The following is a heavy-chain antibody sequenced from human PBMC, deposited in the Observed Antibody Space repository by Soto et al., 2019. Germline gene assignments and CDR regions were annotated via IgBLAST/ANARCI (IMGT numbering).Heavy chain of an antibody. D-gene: IGHD3-3*01. J-gene: IGHJ4*02. CDR1: GFTFSSYA. CDR2: ISYDGSNK. Sequence: ESGGGVVQPGRSLRLSCAASGFTFSSYAMHWVRQAPGKGLEWVAVISYDGSNKYYADSVKGRFTISRDNSKNTLYLQMNSLRAEDTAVYYCARVLRFLEWLLPYFDYWGQGTLVTVSS. CDR3: ARVLRFLEWLLPYFDY. V-gene: IGHV3-30-3*01.